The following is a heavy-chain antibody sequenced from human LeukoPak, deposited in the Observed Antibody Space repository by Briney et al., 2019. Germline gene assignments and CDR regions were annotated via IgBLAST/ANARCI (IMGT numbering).Heavy chain of an antibody. CDR1: GFTFSDYY. Sequence: GGSLRLSCAASGFTFSDYYMSWIRQAPGKGLEWISYITSSSSDTNYADSVKGRFTISRDNAKKSLYLQMNSLRAEDMAVYYCARDYDILTGYFRGGFDYWGQGTLVTVSS. J-gene: IGHJ4*02. CDR3: ARDYDILTGYFRGGFDY. CDR2: ITSSSSDT. V-gene: IGHV3-11*05. D-gene: IGHD3-9*01.